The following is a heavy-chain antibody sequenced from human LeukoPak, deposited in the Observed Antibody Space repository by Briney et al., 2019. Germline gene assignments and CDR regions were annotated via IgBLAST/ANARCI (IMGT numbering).Heavy chain of an antibody. V-gene: IGHV4-4*07. D-gene: IGHD3-22*01. CDR3: ARDRYYYDTSGYYSAFET. J-gene: IGHJ3*02. CDR1: GGSTSSYY. CDR2: IFTSGIISGNT. Sequence: SETLSLTCTVSGGSTSSYYWSWIRQPPGKGLEWIGRIFTSGIISGNTNYNPSLESRVTMSVDASKNQFSLKLTSVTAADTAIYYCARDRYYYDTSGYYSAFETWGQGTMVTVSS.